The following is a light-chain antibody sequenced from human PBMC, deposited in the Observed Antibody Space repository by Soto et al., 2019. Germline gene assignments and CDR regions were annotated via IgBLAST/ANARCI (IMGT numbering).Light chain of an antibody. V-gene: IGKV3-15*01. CDR2: GAS. CDR1: QSVSRN. J-gene: IGKJ1*01. CDR3: HQYNNWPPT. Sequence: EMVMTQSPATLSVSPGERATLSCRASQSVSRNLAWYQQKPGQTPRLLIYGASTRVTGIPARFSGSGSGTESTLTISRLQSEDFASYYCHQYNNWPPTFGRGTKVEIK.